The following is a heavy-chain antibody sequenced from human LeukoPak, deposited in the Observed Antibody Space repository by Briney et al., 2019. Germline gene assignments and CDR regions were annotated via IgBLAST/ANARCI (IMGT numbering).Heavy chain of an antibody. CDR3: ARVALTDLYFDY. CDR1: GGTFSSYA. CDR2: ISTYNGNT. D-gene: IGHD3-3*01. J-gene: IGHJ4*02. V-gene: IGHV1-18*01. Sequence: ASVKVSCKASGGTFSSYAISWVRQAPGQGLEWMGWISTYNGNTNYAQNLQGRVTMTTDTSTSTAYMELRSLRSDDTAVYYCARVALTDLYFDYWGQGTLVTVSS.